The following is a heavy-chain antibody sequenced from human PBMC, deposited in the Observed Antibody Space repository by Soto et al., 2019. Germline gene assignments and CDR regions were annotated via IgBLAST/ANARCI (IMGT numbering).Heavy chain of an antibody. J-gene: IGHJ6*02. CDR3: ARDPPGTGKYLYYGMDV. CDR2: INSHGTSI. D-gene: IGHD3-10*01. V-gene: IGHV3-74*01. CDR1: GFTFSDYW. Sequence: EVKLVESGGGSVQPGGSLRLSCEASGFTFSDYWMHWVRQGPGKGLTWISRINSHGTSISYADSVKGRFSISRDNARNTLSMKMNSLRSEDTAVYYCARDPPGTGKYLYYGMDVWGQGTTVTVSS.